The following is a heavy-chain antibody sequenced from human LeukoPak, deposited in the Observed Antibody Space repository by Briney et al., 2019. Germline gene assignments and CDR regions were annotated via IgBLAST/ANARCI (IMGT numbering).Heavy chain of an antibody. CDR1: GSSISSYY. CDR2: IYYRGST. CDR3: AHGRVATFFNY. V-gene: IGHV4-59*01. Sequence: SETLSLTCTVSGSSISSYYWTWVRQPPGRGLEWIGYIYYRGSTTYNPSLKSRVTISVDTSESQFSLKLSSVTAADTAVYYCAHGRVATFFNYWGQGTLVTVSS. D-gene: IGHD5-12*01. J-gene: IGHJ4*02.